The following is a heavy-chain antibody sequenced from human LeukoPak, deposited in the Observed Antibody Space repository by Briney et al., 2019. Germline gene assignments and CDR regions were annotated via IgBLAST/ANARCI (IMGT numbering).Heavy chain of an antibody. CDR3: ARGKTPDIAGAGPGYYYYYMDV. D-gene: IGHD6-13*01. CDR1: GGTFSSYA. CDR2: TIPIFGTA. V-gene: IGHV1-69*05. Sequence: GASVKVSCKASGGTFSSYAISWVRQAGGQGREWMGGTIPIFGTANYSQKFPGRGTITTDESTSTAYMELSSLRSEDTAVSYCARGKTPDIAGAGPGYYYYYMDVWGKGTTVTVSS. J-gene: IGHJ6*03.